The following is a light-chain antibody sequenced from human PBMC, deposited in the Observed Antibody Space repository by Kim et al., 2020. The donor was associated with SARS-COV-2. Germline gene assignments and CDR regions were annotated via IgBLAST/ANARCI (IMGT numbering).Light chain of an antibody. CDR3: QSHDNSRDNSKV. Sequence: QSVLTQPPSVSGAPGQRVTISCTGSSSNIGAGNHVYWYQQPPGAAPKLLIYGDTNRPSGVPDRFSGSKSATSASLAITGLQAEDEADYYCQSHDNSRDNSKVFGGGTKVTVL. CDR2: GDT. V-gene: IGLV1-40*01. J-gene: IGLJ3*02. CDR1: SSNIGAGNH.